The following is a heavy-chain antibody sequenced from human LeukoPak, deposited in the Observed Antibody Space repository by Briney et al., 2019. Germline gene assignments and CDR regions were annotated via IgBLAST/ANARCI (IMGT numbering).Heavy chain of an antibody. Sequence: SETLSLTCTVSSGSISSYYWSWIRQPPGKGLEWIGYIYYSGSTKYNPSLKSRVTISVDTSKNQFSLKLSSVTAADTAVYYCARGKTYYDISKDAFDIWGQGTMVTVSS. CDR3: ARGKTYYDISKDAFDI. CDR1: SGSISSYY. J-gene: IGHJ3*02. CDR2: IYYSGST. D-gene: IGHD3-22*01. V-gene: IGHV4-59*01.